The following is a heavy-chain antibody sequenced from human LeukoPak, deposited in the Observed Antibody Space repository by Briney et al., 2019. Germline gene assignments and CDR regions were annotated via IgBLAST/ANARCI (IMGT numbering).Heavy chain of an antibody. V-gene: IGHV4-4*07. D-gene: IGHD3-10*01. CDR3: ARRTWVYGSGSIGYFDY. Sequence: SETLSLTCTISGGSISDYFWNWIRQPAGKGLEWIGRIYSTGATNYNPSLKSRVTMSVDTSKNQFSLKLSSVTAADTAVYYCARRTWVYGSGSIGYFDYWGQGTLVTVSS. CDR2: IYSTGAT. J-gene: IGHJ4*02. CDR1: GGSISDYF.